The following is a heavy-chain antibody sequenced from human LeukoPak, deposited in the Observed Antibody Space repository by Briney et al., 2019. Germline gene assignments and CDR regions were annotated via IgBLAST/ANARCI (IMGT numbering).Heavy chain of an antibody. Sequence: SETLSLTCTVSGGSISSYYWSWIRQPPGKGLEWIGYIYYSGSTNYNPSLKSRVTISVDTSKNQFSLKLSCVTAADTAVYYCARTNYYDEYFQHWGQGTLVTVSS. J-gene: IGHJ1*01. CDR1: GGSISSYY. CDR2: IYYSGST. V-gene: IGHV4-59*08. CDR3: ARTNYYDEYFQH. D-gene: IGHD3-22*01.